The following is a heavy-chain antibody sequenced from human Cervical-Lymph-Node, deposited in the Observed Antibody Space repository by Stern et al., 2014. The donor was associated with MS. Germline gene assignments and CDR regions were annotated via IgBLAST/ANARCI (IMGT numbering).Heavy chain of an antibody. CDR1: GFVFRRYA. V-gene: IGHV3-30*04. CDR3: AKGGSGSYLD. CDR2: ISYDGRDK. Sequence: QVQLVESGGGVVQPGRSLRLSCAASGFVFRRYALHWVRPAPGKGLQLVALISYDGRDKYYTDSVKGRFTVSRDNSNNTVDLEMNSLRLEDTAVYYCAKGGSGSYLDWGQGSLVTVSS. D-gene: IGHD1-26*01. J-gene: IGHJ4*02.